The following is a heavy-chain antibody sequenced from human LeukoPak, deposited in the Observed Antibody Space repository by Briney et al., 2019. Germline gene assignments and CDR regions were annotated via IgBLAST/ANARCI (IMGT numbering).Heavy chain of an antibody. Sequence: ASVKVSCKASGYTFTSYYMHWVRQAPGQGLEWMGIINPSGGSTSYAQKFQGRVTMTRDTSTSTVYMELNSLRAEDTAVYYCAKMWLVGATGVEEYWGQGTLVTVSS. V-gene: IGHV1-46*01. CDR2: INPSGGST. CDR3: AKMWLVGATGVEEY. D-gene: IGHD1-26*01. J-gene: IGHJ4*02. CDR1: GYTFTSYY.